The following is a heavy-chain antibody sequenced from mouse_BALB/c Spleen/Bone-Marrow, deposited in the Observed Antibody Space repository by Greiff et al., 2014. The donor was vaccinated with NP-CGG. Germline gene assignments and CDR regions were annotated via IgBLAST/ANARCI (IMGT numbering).Heavy chain of an antibody. CDR3: ARTADGYYYAMDY. CDR2: ILPGSGSS. V-gene: IGHV1-9*01. D-gene: IGHD2-3*01. Sequence: VHLVESGAELMKPGASVKISCKATGYTFSNYWIEWIKQRPGHGLEWIGEILPGSGSSNYNEKLKGKATLTADTSSNTAYMQLSSLTSEDSAVYYCARTADGYYYAMDYWGQGTSVTVSS. CDR1: GYTFSNYW. J-gene: IGHJ4*01.